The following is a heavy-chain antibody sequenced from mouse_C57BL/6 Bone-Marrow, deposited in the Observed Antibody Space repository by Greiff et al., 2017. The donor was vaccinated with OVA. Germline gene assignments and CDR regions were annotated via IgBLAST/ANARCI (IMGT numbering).Heavy chain of an antibody. CDR2: IFPGSGST. V-gene: IGHV1-75*01. CDR1: GYTFTDYY. J-gene: IGHJ4*01. CDR3: ARSGIYDGYYVSYYAMDY. D-gene: IGHD2-3*01. Sequence: QVQLQQSGPELVKPGASVKISCKASGYTFTDYYINWVKQRPGQGLEWIGWIFPGSGSTYYNEKFKGKATLTVDKSSSTAYMLLSSLTSEDSAVYFCARSGIYDGYYVSYYAMDYWGQGTSVTVSS.